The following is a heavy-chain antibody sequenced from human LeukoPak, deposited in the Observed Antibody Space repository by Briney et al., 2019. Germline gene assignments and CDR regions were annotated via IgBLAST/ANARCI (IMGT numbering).Heavy chain of an antibody. V-gene: IGHV3-23*01. CDR2: ISGSGGST. CDR3: SKEQSPEGSGYYYFDY. Sequence: GGSLRLSCTASGFTFSSYAMSWVRQAPGKGLEWVSAISGSGGSTYYADSVKGRFTISRDNSKNTLYLQMNSLRAEDTGVYYYSKEQSPEGSGYYYFDYWGQGTLVTVSS. J-gene: IGHJ4*02. CDR1: GFTFSSYA. D-gene: IGHD3-22*01.